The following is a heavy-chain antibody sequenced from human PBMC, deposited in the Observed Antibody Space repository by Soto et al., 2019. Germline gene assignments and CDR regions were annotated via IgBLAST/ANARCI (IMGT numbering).Heavy chain of an antibody. CDR3: ARSHIVPRLLMYLYDY. V-gene: IGHV4-4*02. J-gene: IGHJ4*02. CDR1: GDSISSRVW. CDR2: VYYDGNT. D-gene: IGHD6-6*01. Sequence: SETLSLTCAVSGDSISSRVWWSWVRQFPGKGLEWIGEVYYDGNTNYNPSLKSRVTIFVDTSKNQFSLKLSSVTAADTAVYYCARSHIVPRLLMYLYDYWGQGTLVTVSS.